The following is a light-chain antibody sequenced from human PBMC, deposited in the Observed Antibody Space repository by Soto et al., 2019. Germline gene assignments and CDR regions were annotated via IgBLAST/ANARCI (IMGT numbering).Light chain of an antibody. V-gene: IGKV1-33*01. CDR1: QDINIY. J-gene: IGKJ5*01. Sequence: DIQMTQSPSSLFASLWDRFTITCQATQDINIYLNWYQQKPGKAPNLLIYDASNLEIGVPSRFSGSGSGTHFTFTISSLQTEDIGTYYCQQYDILPITFGRGTRLEIK. CDR2: DAS. CDR3: QQYDILPIT.